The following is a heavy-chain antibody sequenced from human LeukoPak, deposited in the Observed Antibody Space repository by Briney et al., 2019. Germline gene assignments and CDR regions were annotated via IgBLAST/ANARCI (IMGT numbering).Heavy chain of an antibody. J-gene: IGHJ4*02. CDR3: ARGVRPPDY. CDR1: GGSLSGYY. V-gene: IGHV4-34*01. CDR2: INHSGST. D-gene: IGHD1-1*01. Sequence: SETLSLTCAVYGGSLSGYYWSWIRQPPGKGLEWIGEINHSGSTNYNPSLKSRVTISVDTCRNQFSLKLSSVTAADTAVYYCARGVRPPDYWGQGTLVTVSS.